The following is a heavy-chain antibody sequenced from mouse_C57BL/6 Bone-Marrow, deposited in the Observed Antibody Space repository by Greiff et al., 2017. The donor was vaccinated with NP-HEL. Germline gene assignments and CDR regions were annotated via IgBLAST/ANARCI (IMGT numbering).Heavy chain of an antibody. CDR3: ARRGLRRGPWFAY. D-gene: IGHD2-4*01. Sequence: VQLQQSGAELARPGASVKLSCKASGYTFTSYGISWVKQRPGQGLEWIGEIYPRSGNTYYNEKFKGKATLTADKSSSTAYMELRSLTSEDSAVYFGARRGLRRGPWFAYWGQGTLVTVSA. V-gene: IGHV1-81*01. CDR2: IYPRSGNT. CDR1: GYTFTSYG. J-gene: IGHJ3*01.